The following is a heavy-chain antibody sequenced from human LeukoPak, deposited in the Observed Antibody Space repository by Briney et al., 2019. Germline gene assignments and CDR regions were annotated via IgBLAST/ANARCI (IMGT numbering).Heavy chain of an antibody. Sequence: GGSLRLSCEVSGLTFSTYVMSGVRQAPGKGLEWVSVISGTGGSTYYTDSVKGRFTISRDNSKNTLYLHMNSLRAEDTAMYYCAKQDTTLAYGSDYWGQGTLVTVSS. D-gene: IGHD5-18*01. CDR2: ISGTGGST. V-gene: IGHV3-23*01. J-gene: IGHJ4*02. CDR1: GLTFSTYV. CDR3: AKQDTTLAYGSDY.